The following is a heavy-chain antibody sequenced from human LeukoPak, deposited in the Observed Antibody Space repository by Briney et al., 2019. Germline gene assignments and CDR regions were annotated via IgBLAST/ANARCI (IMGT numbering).Heavy chain of an antibody. Sequence: PGGSLRLSCAPSGFTFRSYAMSWVRQAPGQGLEWVSGISGRDSTTYYADSVKGRFTISRENSKNTLYLQMNSLRAEDTAVYYCATSGGSYWSWGQGSLVTVSS. J-gene: IGHJ5*02. V-gene: IGHV3-23*01. CDR3: ATSGGSYWS. CDR1: GFTFRSYA. D-gene: IGHD1-26*01. CDR2: ISGRDSTT.